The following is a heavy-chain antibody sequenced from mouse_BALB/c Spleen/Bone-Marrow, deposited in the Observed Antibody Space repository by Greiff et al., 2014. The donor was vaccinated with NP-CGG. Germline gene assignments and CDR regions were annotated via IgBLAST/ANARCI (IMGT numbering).Heavy chain of an antibody. V-gene: IGHV1S29*02. J-gene: IGHJ3*01. CDR2: IYPYNGGT. D-gene: IGHD2-3*01. CDR3: ARGAAYGYYLGLAY. CDR1: GYTFTDYN. Sequence: VQLQQSGPELVKPGASVKISCKASGYTFTDYNMHWGKQSHGKSLEWIGYIYPYNGGTVYKQKFKSKATLTVDNSSSTANMELRSLTSEDSAVYYCARGAAYGYYLGLAYWGQGTLVTVSA.